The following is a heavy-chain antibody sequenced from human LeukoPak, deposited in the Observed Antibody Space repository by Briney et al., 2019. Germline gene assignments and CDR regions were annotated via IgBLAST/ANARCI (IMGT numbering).Heavy chain of an antibody. V-gene: IGHV3-21*01. CDR1: GFTFSSYS. Sequence: GGSLRLSCAASGFTFSSYSMNWGRQAPGKGLGWVSSISSSSSYIYYADSVKGRFTISRDNAKNSLYLQMTTLRAEDTAVYYCVKDNPLDYWGQGTLVIASS. D-gene: IGHD1-14*01. CDR3: VKDNPLDY. CDR2: ISSSSSYI. J-gene: IGHJ4*02.